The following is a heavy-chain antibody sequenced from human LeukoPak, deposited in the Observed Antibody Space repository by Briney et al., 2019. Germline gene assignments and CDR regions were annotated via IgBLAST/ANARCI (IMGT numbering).Heavy chain of an antibody. Sequence: GGSLRLSCAASGFTFSSYWMSWVRQAPGKGLEWVSAISGSGGSTYYADSVKGRFTISRDNSKNTLYLQMNSLRAEDTAVYYCANVDTAMVTWDYWGQGTLVTVSS. V-gene: IGHV3-23*01. CDR3: ANVDTAMVTWDY. CDR1: GFTFSSYW. D-gene: IGHD5-18*01. CDR2: ISGSGGST. J-gene: IGHJ4*02.